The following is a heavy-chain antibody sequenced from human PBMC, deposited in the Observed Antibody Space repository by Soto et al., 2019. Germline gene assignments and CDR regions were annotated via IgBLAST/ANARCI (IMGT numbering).Heavy chain of an antibody. CDR3: AHRAAAGGVFDY. Sequence: QITLKESGPTLVKPTQTLTLTCTFSGFSLRTTGVAVGWIRQPPGKALEWLALIYWDDDKRYSPSLKSSLTINMDTSKNQVVLTMTNMDPMDTATYYCAHRAAAGGVFDYWGQGALVTVSS. J-gene: IGHJ4*02. D-gene: IGHD6-13*01. CDR2: IYWDDDK. CDR1: GFSLRTTGVA. V-gene: IGHV2-5*02.